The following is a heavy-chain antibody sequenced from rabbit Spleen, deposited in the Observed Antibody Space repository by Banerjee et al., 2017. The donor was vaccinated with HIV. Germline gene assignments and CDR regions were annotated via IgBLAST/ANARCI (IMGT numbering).Heavy chain of an antibody. Sequence: QSLEESGGDLVKPGASLTLTCTASGVSFSTDHYMCWVRQAPGKGLEWIACIEGGSSAFSYFAIWAKGRFTISKTSSTTVTLQMTSLTAADTATYFCARGSATMTMVITGYYFNLWGQGTLVTVS. V-gene: IGHV1S40*01. CDR1: GVSFSTDHY. CDR2: IEGGSSAFS. D-gene: IGHD2-1*01. CDR3: ARGSATMTMVITGYYFNL. J-gene: IGHJ4*01.